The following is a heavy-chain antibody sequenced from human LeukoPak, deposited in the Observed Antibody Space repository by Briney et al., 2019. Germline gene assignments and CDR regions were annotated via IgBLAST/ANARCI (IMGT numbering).Heavy chain of an antibody. V-gene: IGHV3-30*18. CDR3: AKDSGSYYTYFDY. CDR2: ISYDGSNK. J-gene: IGHJ4*02. Sequence: GRSLRLSCAASGFTFSSYGMHWVRQAPGKGLEGVAVISYDGSNKYYADSVKGRFTISRDNSKNTLYLQMNSLRAEDTAVYYCAKDSGSYYTYFDYWGQGTLVTVSS. CDR1: GFTFSSYG. D-gene: IGHD3-10*01.